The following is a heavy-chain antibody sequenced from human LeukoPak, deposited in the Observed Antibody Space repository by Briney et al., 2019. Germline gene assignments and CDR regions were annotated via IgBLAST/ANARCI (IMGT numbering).Heavy chain of an antibody. CDR1: GFTFSSYA. V-gene: IGHV3-23*01. D-gene: IGHD2-15*01. CDR2: ISGSGGST. CDR3: AKEPSCSGGSCYYFDY. Sequence: GGFLRLSCAASGFTFSSYAMSWVRQAPGKGLEWVSAISGSGGSTYYADSVMGRFTISKVNSKNTLDLQMNSLRAEDTAIYYCAKEPSCSGGSCYYFDYWGQGTLVTVSS. J-gene: IGHJ4*02.